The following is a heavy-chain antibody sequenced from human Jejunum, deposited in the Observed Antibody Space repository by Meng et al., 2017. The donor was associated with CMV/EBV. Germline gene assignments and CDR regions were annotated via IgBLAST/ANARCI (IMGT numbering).Heavy chain of an antibody. Sequence: QVRESGAGPRQPPATLSPTCTGSRGSLSFYYWSWIRKPAGKGLEWIGRIFTTGSTNYHPSLKSRVTMSVDTSKNQISLRLTSVTAADTAIYYCVRETDMTVGPHFDYWGQGALVTVSS. J-gene: IGHJ4*02. CDR3: VRETDMTVGPHFDY. D-gene: IGHD3-22*01. V-gene: IGHV4-4*07. CDR2: IFTTGST. CDR1: RGSLSFYY.